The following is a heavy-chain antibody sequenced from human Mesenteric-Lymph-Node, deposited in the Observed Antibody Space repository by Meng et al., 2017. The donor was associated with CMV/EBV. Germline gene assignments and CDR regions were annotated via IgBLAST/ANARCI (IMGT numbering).Heavy chain of an antibody. Sequence: ASVKVSCKASGNTFTDYYVHWVRQAPGQGLEWMGWINPNNGGTKYAQRFQGRVTMTRDTSIGTAYMALSGLTSDDTAVYYCARRWGDYYYYGMDVWGQGTTVTVSS. CDR2: INPNNGGT. D-gene: IGHD5-24*01. V-gene: IGHV1-2*02. J-gene: IGHJ6*02. CDR1: GNTFTDYY. CDR3: ARRWGDYYYYGMDV.